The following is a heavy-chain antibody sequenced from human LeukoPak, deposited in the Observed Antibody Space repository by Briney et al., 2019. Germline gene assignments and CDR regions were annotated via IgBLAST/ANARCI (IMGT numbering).Heavy chain of an antibody. D-gene: IGHD3-10*01. V-gene: IGHV4-4*07. CDR2: IYTSGST. CDR3: ARQSRYGSGSYYEEDAFDI. J-gene: IGHJ3*02. CDR1: GGSISSYY. Sequence: SQTLSLTCTVSGGSISSYYWSWIRQPAGKGLEWIGRIYTSGSTYYNPSLKSRVTISVDTSKNQFSLKLSSVTAADTAVYYCARQSRYGSGSYYEEDAFDIWGQGTMVTVSS.